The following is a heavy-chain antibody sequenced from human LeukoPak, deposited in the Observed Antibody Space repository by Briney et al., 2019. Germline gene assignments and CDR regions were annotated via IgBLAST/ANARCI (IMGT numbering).Heavy chain of an antibody. CDR1: GGSFSSGGYY. D-gene: IGHD7-27*01. CDR2: IFYSGTT. J-gene: IGHJ4*02. Sequence: TLFLTCTVSGGSFSSGGYYWSWIRQHPGKGLEWIGYIFYSGTTYYNPSLKSRVIISVDASKNQFSLRLSSVTAADTAVYYCARDLGGLGKIDYWGQGTLVTVSS. CDR3: ARDLGGLGKIDY. V-gene: IGHV4-31*03.